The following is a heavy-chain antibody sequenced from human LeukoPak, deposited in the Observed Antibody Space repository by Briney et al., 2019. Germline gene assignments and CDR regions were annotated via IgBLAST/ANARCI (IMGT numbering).Heavy chain of an antibody. CDR2: ISGSGGST. J-gene: IGHJ4*02. V-gene: IGHV3-23*01. D-gene: IGHD2-15*01. CDR1: GCTFSSYA. Sequence: GGALRLSCAASGCTFSSYAMSVLGQAPGKGLEWVSAISGSGGSTYYADSVKGRFTISRDSARNSVYVQMSSLRAEDTAVYYCARGPQFCSGGSCFGYYFDYWGQGALVTVSS. CDR3: ARGPQFCSGGSCFGYYFDY.